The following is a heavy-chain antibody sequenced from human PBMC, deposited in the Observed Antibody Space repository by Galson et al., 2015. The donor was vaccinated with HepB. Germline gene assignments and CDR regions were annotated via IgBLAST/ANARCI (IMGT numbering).Heavy chain of an antibody. D-gene: IGHD2-2*01. V-gene: IGHV1-18*01. CDR2: ISAYNGNT. CDR1: GYTFTSYG. J-gene: IGHJ4*02. CDR3: ARRYRDCSSTSCHYYFDY. Sequence: VKVSCKASGYTFTSYGISWVRQAPGQGLEWMGWISAYNGNTNYAQKLQGRVTMTTDTSTSTAYMELRSLRSDDTAVYYCARRYRDCSSTSCHYYFDYWGQGTLVTVSS.